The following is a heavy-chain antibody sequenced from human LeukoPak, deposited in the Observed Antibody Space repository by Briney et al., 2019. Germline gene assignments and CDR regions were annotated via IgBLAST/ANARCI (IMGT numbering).Heavy chain of an antibody. CDR1: GGSFSGYY. Sequence: PSETLSLSCAVYGGSFSGYYWSWIRQPPGKGLEWIGEINHSGSTNYNPSLKSRVTISVDTSKSQFSLKLSSVTAADTAVYYCARTYYYDSSGYPPYYFDYWGQGTLVTVSS. V-gene: IGHV4-34*01. CDR2: INHSGST. D-gene: IGHD3-22*01. J-gene: IGHJ4*02. CDR3: ARTYYYDSSGYPPYYFDY.